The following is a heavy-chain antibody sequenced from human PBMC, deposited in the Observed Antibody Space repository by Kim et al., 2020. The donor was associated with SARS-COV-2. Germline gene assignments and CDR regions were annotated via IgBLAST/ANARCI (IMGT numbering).Heavy chain of an antibody. J-gene: IGHJ4*02. D-gene: IGHD2-15*01. CDR2: INHSGST. CDR1: GGSFSGYY. CDR3: ARGGRDVVVVATPRAVAGRRVYFDY. V-gene: IGHV4-34*01. Sequence: SETLSLTCAVYGGSFSGYYWSWIRQPPGKGLEWIGEINHSGSTNYNPSLKSRVTISVDTSKNQFSLKLSSVTAADTAVYYCARGGRDVVVVATPRAVAGRRVYFDYWGQGTLVTVSS.